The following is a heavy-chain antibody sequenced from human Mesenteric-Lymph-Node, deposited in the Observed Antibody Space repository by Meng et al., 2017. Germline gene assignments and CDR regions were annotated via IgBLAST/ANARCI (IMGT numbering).Heavy chain of an antibody. CDR3: AADLGGWAFHY. CDR2: INWESTLM. J-gene: IGHJ4*01. D-gene: IGHD3-16*01. Sequence: GESLKISCAASGFSIQRYGMNWVRQVPGKGPEWVSTINWESTLMGYSASVKGRFTISRDNARNSLYLQMDTLRDEDTALYYCAADLGGWAFHYWGHGTLVTVSS. CDR1: GFSIQRYG. V-gene: IGHV3-20*04.